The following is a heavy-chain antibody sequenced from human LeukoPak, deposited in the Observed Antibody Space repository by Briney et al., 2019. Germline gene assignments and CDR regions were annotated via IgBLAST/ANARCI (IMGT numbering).Heavy chain of an antibody. CDR2: MNSDASST. CDR3: ARGPDYGGPL. D-gene: IGHD4-23*01. V-gene: IGHV3-74*01. J-gene: IGHJ4*02. Sequence: GGSLGLSCVASGFTFTNYWMHWVRQAPGKGLVWVARMNSDASSTTYADSVKDRFTISRDNAKRTLYLQVNSLRAEDTAVYYCARGPDYGGPLRGQGTLVTVSP. CDR1: GFTFTNYW.